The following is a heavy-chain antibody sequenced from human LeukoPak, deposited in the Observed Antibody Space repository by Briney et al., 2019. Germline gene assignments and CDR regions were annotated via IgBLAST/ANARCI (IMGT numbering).Heavy chain of an antibody. D-gene: IGHD2-15*01. CDR1: GFTFSSHW. CDR3: ARDLYCSGGSCYSLYFDY. J-gene: IGHJ4*02. Sequence: GGSLRLSCAASGFTFSSHWMSWVRQAPGKGLEWVANIKQDGSEKYYVDSVKGRFTISRDNAKNSLYLQMNSLRAEDTAVYYCARDLYCSGGSCYSLYFDYWGQGTLVTVSS. CDR2: IKQDGSEK. V-gene: IGHV3-7*01.